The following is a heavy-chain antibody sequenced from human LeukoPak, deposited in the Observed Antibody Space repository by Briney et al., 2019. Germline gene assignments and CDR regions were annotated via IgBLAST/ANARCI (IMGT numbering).Heavy chain of an antibody. CDR2: IRSKDHAYAT. D-gene: IGHD2-21*01. Sequence: PGGSLKLSCAASGFILNASAIYWVRQASGKGLEWVGRIRSKDHAYATSYAASLKGRFTISRDDSKNMAYLQMNSLKIEDTAVYYCTSPIFSGIPSRPVDYWGQGTLVTVSS. J-gene: IGHJ4*02. V-gene: IGHV3-73*01. CDR1: GFILNASA. CDR3: TSPIFSGIPSRPVDY.